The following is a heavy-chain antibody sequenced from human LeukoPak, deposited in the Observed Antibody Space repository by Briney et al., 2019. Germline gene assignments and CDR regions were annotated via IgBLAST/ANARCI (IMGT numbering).Heavy chain of an antibody. D-gene: IGHD3/OR15-3a*01. CDR1: GXTFXXXG. V-gene: IGHV1-18*01. CDR3: ARWAGSSEEGFDY. J-gene: IGHJ4*02. Sequence: KASGXTFXXXGISWVRQAPGQGLEWMGWISAYNGNTNYAQKLQGRVTMTTDTYTSKDYMELRSLRSDDTAVCYCARWAGSSEEGFDYWGQGTLVTVSS. CDR2: ISAYNGNT.